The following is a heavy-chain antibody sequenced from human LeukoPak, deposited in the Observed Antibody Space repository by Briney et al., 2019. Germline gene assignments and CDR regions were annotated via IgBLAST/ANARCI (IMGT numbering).Heavy chain of an antibody. CDR3: ARGIGMAVAGTWGFDY. Sequence: PSETLSLTCAVYGGSFSGYYWSWIRQPPGKGLEWIGEINRSGSTNYNPSLKSRVTISVDTSKNQFSLKLSSVTAADTAVYYCARGIGMAVAGTWGFDYWGQGTLVTVSS. CDR2: INRSGST. V-gene: IGHV4-34*01. D-gene: IGHD6-19*01. CDR1: GGSFSGYY. J-gene: IGHJ4*02.